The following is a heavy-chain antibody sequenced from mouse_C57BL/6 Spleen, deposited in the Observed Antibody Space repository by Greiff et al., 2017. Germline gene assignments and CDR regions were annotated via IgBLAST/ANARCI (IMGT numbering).Heavy chain of an antibody. J-gene: IGHJ1*03. CDR2: FYPGSGSI. D-gene: IGHD1-1*01. CDR3: ARHEESYYGSSYRYFDV. V-gene: IGHV1-62-2*01. CDR1: GYTFTEYT. Sequence: QVQLQQSGAELVKPGASVKLSCKASGYTFTEYTIHWVKQRSGQGLEWIGWFYPGSGSIKYNEKFKDKATLTADKSSSTVYMELSRLTSEDSAVYFFARHEESYYGSSYRYFDVWGTGTTVTVSS.